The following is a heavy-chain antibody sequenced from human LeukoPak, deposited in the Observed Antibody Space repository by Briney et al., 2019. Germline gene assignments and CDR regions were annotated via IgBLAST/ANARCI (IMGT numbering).Heavy chain of an antibody. J-gene: IGHJ4*02. CDR3: ARGGSKYYYGSGSSYYFDY. Sequence: SETXXXXCAXXXGXXXXYXXXXXRQPPGXXLEWIGEINHSGSTNYNPSLKSRVTISVDTSKNQFSLKLSSVTAADTAVYYCARGGSKYYYGSGSSYYFDYWGQGTLVTVSS. CDR2: INHSGST. CDR1: XGXXXXYX. V-gene: IGHV4-34*01. D-gene: IGHD3-10*01.